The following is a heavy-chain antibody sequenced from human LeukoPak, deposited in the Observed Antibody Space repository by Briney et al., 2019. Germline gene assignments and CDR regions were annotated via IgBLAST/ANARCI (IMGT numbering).Heavy chain of an antibody. V-gene: IGHV4-59*08. CDR1: GGSISSYY. J-gene: IGHJ4*02. CDR3: ARRGYYGSGSLAIDY. CDR2: IHYSGSA. D-gene: IGHD3-10*01. Sequence: SETLSLTCTVSGGSISSYYWSWIRQPPGKGLEWIGYIHYSGSANYNPSLKSRVTISVDTSKNQFSLKLSSVTAADTAVYYCARRGYYGSGSLAIDYWGQGTLVTVSS.